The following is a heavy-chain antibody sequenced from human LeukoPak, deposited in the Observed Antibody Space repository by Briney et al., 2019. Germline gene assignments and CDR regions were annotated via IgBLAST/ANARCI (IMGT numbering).Heavy chain of an antibody. Sequence: PSETLSLTCTVSGGSISSGSYYWSWIRQPAGKGLEWIGRIYTSGSTNYNPSLKSRVTISVDTSKNQFSLKLSSVTAADTAVYYCARDLGYSSGWWYYFDYWGQGTLVTVSS. CDR2: IYTSGST. D-gene: IGHD6-19*01. CDR1: GGSISSGSYY. V-gene: IGHV4-61*02. CDR3: ARDLGYSSGWWYYFDY. J-gene: IGHJ4*02.